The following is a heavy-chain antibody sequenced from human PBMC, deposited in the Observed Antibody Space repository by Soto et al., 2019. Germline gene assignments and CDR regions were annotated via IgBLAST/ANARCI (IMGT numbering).Heavy chain of an antibody. J-gene: IGHJ6*03. D-gene: IGHD1-7*01. CDR2: IIPIFGTA. CDR3: ARAVNWNYPPDYYYYYMDV. CDR1: GGTFSSYA. Sequence: ASVKVSCKASGGTFSSYAISWVRQAPGQGLEWMGGIIPIFGTANYAQKFQGRVTITADESTSTAYMELSSLRSEDTAVYYCARAVNWNYPPDYYYYYMDVWGKGTTVTVSS. V-gene: IGHV1-69*13.